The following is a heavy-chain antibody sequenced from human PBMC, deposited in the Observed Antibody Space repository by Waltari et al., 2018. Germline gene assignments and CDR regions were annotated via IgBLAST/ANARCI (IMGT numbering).Heavy chain of an antibody. Sequence: QVRLQESGPGLVKPSETLSLICDVSGYSISSGYYWGWIRQPPGAGLEWSGSIFHSGTPYYNPPVKSRVTVSAGTSKNQFSLKLSSVTAADTAVYYGASAKRGIVGATLDYWGQGTLVTVSS. CDR1: GYSISSGYY. J-gene: IGHJ4*02. V-gene: IGHV4-38-2*01. CDR3: ASAKRGIVGATLDY. D-gene: IGHD1-26*01. CDR2: IFHSGTP.